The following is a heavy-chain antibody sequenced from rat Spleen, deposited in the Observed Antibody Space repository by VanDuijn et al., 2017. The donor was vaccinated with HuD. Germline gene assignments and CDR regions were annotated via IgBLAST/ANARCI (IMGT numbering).Heavy chain of an antibody. CDR1: GFTFNNYW. Sequence: EVQLVESGGGLVQPGRSLKLSCVASGFTFNNYWMTWIRQAPGRGLEWVASITNTGGGTYYPDSVEGRFTISRDNAESTLYLQMDSLRSEDTATYYCTAHGSRISRFAYWGQGVMVTVSS. J-gene: IGHJ2*01. D-gene: IGHD2-7*01. V-gene: IGHV5-31*01. CDR2: ITNTGGGT. CDR3: TAHGSRISRFAY.